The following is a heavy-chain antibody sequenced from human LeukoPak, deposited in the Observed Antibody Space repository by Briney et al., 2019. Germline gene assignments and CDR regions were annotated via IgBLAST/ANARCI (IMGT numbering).Heavy chain of an antibody. J-gene: IGHJ5*01. V-gene: IGHV3-21*04. CDR3: AKWNRQPLVKGWFDS. CDR2: ITSSSSYI. Sequence: GGSLRLSCAASGFTFSSYNMNWVRQAPGKGPEWVSSITSSSSYIYYADSVKGRFTISRDNAKNSLYLQMDSLRVEDTALYFCAKWNRQPLVKGWFDSWGQGTLVTVSS. CDR1: GFTFSSYN. D-gene: IGHD6-13*01.